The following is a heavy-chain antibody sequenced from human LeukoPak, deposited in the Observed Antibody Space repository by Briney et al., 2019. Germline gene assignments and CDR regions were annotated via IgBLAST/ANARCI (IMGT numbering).Heavy chain of an antibody. CDR1: GFTVSNNY. V-gene: IGHV3-66*02. J-gene: IGHJ4*02. D-gene: IGHD6-13*01. CDR2: IYSGGST. CDR3: AGAPRAAALHYFDY. Sequence: PGGSLRLSCAASGFTVSNNYMSWVHQAPGKGLEWVSVIYSGGSTYYADSVKGRFTISRDNSKNTLYLQMNSLRAEDTAVYYCAGAPRAAALHYFDYWGQGTLVTVSS.